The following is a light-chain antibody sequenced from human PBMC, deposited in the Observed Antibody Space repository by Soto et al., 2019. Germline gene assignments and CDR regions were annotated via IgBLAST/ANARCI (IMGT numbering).Light chain of an antibody. J-gene: IGKJ1*01. CDR1: QSISNNY. CDR2: GAS. Sequence: EILLTQSPVTLSLSPGERATLSCMASQSISNNYVAWYQQKPGQAPRLLIYGASNRATGIPDRFTGSGSGTDFTLTISRLEPEDFAVYYCQQYSRSPLTFGQGTKVDIK. V-gene: IGKV3-20*01. CDR3: QQYSRSPLT.